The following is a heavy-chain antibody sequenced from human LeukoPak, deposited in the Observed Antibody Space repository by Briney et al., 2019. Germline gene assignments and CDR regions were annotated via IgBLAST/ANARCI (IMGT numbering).Heavy chain of an antibody. J-gene: IGHJ3*02. CDR3: ARWGIGDLRNTFDI. V-gene: IGHV1-2*02. Sequence: ASVKVSCKASGYTFTGYYIYWVRQPPGQGLEWMRWINPNSGGTNYAQKFQGRVTMTRDTSISTAYMELSRLRSDDTAVYYCARWGIGDLRNTFDIWGHGTMVTVSS. CDR2: INPNSGGT. CDR1: GYTFTGYY. D-gene: IGHD3-10*01.